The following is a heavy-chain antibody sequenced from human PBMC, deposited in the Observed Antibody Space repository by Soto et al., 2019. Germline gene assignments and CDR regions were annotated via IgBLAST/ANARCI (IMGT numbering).Heavy chain of an antibody. CDR3: AKGDFGVSFTAAY. J-gene: IGHJ4*02. D-gene: IGHD3-3*01. CDR2: ISWNGGNI. CDR1: GFTFADYA. V-gene: IGHV3-9*01. Sequence: EVQLVESGRGLVQPGRSLRLSCAASGFTFADYAMHWVRQAPGKGLEWVSGISWNGGNIGYADSVKGRFSISRDNAKTSLYLQMSSLRAEVPALYYCAKGDFGVSFTAAYWGQGTLVIFSS.